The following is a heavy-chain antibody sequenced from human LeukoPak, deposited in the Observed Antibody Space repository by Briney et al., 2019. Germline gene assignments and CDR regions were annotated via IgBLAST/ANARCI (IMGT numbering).Heavy chain of an antibody. CDR3: AKDRGFSGWNGLDY. Sequence: PSETLSLTCTVSGGSITNYYWAWIRQPPGKGLEWIGNIYYTGGTKYNPSLRSRVTISVDPSKNQFSLKLSSVTAADTAVYYCAKDRGFSGWNGLDYWGQGTLVTVSS. J-gene: IGHJ4*02. CDR2: IYYTGGT. D-gene: IGHD6-19*01. CDR1: GGSITNYY. V-gene: IGHV4-59*12.